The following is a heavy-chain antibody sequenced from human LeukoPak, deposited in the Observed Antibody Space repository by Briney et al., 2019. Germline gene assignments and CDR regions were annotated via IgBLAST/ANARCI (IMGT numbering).Heavy chain of an antibody. CDR1: GFTFSSYS. Sequence: GGSLRLSCAASGFTFSSYSMNWVRQAPGKGLEWVSSISSSSSYIYYADSVKGRFTISRDNAKNSLYLQMNSLRAEDTAVYYCARDLGLMSGHFDLWGRATLVTVSS. V-gene: IGHV3-21*01. D-gene: IGHD3-10*01. CDR2: ISSSSSYI. CDR3: ARDLGLMSGHFDL. J-gene: IGHJ2*01.